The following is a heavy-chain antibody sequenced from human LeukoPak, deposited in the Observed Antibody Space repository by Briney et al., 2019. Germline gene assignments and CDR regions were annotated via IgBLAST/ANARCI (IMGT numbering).Heavy chain of an antibody. Sequence: GESLKISCKGSGYPSPNSWIGRVRQMPGEGLEWMGILYPGDFDTRHSPSFQGQVTISADKSISTAYLQWSSLRASDTAMYYCARGIAAAAVTKFDYWGQGTLVTVSS. V-gene: IGHV5-51*01. CDR1: GYPSPNSW. CDR3: ARGIAAAAVTKFDY. J-gene: IGHJ4*02. CDR2: LYPGDFDT. D-gene: IGHD6-13*01.